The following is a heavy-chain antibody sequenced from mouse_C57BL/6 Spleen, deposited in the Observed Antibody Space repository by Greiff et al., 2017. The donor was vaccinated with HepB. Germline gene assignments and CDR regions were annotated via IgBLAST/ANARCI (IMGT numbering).Heavy chain of an antibody. Sequence: VQLKQSGPGLVQPSQSLSITCTVSGFSLTSYGVHWVRQSPGKGLEWLGVIWRGGSTDYNAAFMSRMSITKDNSKSQDFFKMNSLQADDTAIYYCAENPDGYYPGFFAYWGQGTLVTVSA. V-gene: IGHV2-5*01. CDR3: AENPDGYYPGFFAY. D-gene: IGHD2-3*01. J-gene: IGHJ3*01. CDR1: GFSLTSYG. CDR2: IWRGGST.